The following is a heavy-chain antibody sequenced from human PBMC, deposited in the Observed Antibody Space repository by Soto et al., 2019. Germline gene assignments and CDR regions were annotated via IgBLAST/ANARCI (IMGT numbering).Heavy chain of an antibody. D-gene: IGHD5-12*01. CDR3: AKDSPPPRYSGYGYQDY. J-gene: IGHJ4*02. V-gene: IGHV3-23*01. CDR1: GFTFSSYA. Sequence: GGSLRLSCAASGFTFSSYAMSWVRQAPGKGLEWVSAISGSGGSTYYADSVKGRFTISRDNSKNTLYLQMNSLRAEDTAVYYCAKDSPPPRYSGYGYQDYWGQGTLVTVSS. CDR2: ISGSGGST.